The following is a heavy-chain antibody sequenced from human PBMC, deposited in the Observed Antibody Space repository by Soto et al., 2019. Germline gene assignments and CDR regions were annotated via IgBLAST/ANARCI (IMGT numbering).Heavy chain of an antibody. J-gene: IGHJ3*02. Sequence: EFQLVESGGGLVEPGESLRLSCAASGFTFSRYYMNWVRQAPGKGLEWVSSISTTSTYTHYADSLKGRFTISRDNAKKLLYLQMDRLRAEDTAVYYCARDDGLSSINVKAFDIWGQGTKVTVSS. D-gene: IGHD6-19*01. CDR2: ISTTSTYT. CDR1: GFTFSRYY. CDR3: ARDDGLSSINVKAFDI. V-gene: IGHV3-21*01.